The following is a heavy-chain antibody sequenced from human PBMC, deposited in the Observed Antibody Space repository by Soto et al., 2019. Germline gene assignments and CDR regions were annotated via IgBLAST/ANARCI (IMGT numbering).Heavy chain of an antibody. D-gene: IGHD3-9*01. J-gene: IGHJ5*02. CDR1: GYTFTSYA. CDR2: INAGNGNT. CDR3: AIGSPDDYDILTGKGGWFDP. Sequence: ASLKVSCKASGYTFTSYAMHWVRQAPGQRLEWMGWINAGNGNTKYSQRFQGRVTITRDTSASTAYMELSSLRSEDTAVYYCAIGSPDDYDILTGKGGWFDPWGQGTLVTVSS. V-gene: IGHV1-3*01.